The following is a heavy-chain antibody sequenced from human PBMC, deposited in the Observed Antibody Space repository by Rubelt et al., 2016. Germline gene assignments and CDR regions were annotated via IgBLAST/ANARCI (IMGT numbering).Heavy chain of an antibody. J-gene: IGHJ6*02. Sequence: QLQLQESGPGLVKPSETLSLTCTVSGGSISSSSYYWGWIRQPPGKGLEWIGSIYYSGDTDYNPSLKSRVTMSLDTSKNHFSLKLSSVTAADTAVYYCAREWDPRYSYYGMDVWGQGTTVTVSS. CDR1: GGSISSSSYY. CDR2: IYYSGDT. D-gene: IGHD1-26*01. CDR3: AREWDPRYSYYGMDV. V-gene: IGHV4-39*07.